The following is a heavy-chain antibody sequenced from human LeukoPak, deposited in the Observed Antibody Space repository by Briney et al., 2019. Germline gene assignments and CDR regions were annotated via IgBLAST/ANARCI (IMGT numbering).Heavy chain of an antibody. CDR1: GFSVSSNY. D-gene: IGHD2-15*01. CDR2: ISGSGGST. J-gene: IGHJ6*02. V-gene: IGHV3-23*01. CDR3: AKDHCSGGSCFLGMDV. Sequence: GGSLRLSCAASGFSVSSNYMTWVRQAPGKGLEWVSAISGSGGSTYYADSVKGRFTISRDNSKNTLYLQMNSLRAEDTAVYYRAKDHCSGGSCFLGMDVWGQGTTVTVSS.